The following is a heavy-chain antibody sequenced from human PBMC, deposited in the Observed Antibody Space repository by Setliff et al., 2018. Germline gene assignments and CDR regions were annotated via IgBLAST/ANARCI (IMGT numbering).Heavy chain of an antibody. CDR1: GFTSNMYG. Sequence: PGGSLRLSCAASGFTSNMYGVHWVRQAPGKGLEWVAYIRHDGTNENYADSVKGRFTVSRDNSRNTLFLQMNSLRTEDTAVYYCARGYCNSVGCFFAGWFDPWGQGTLVTAPQ. J-gene: IGHJ5*02. CDR3: ARGYCNSVGCFFAGWFDP. CDR2: IRHDGTNE. V-gene: IGHV3-30*02. D-gene: IGHD2-2*01.